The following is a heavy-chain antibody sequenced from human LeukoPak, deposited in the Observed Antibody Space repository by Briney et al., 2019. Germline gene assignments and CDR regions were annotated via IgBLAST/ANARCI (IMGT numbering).Heavy chain of an antibody. CDR1: GFTVSSNY. CDR3: ARDGRYYYGSGSYFNGMDV. CDR2: IYSGGST. D-gene: IGHD3-10*01. Sequence: GGSLRLSCAASGFTVSSNYMSWVRQAPGKGLEWVSVIYSGGSTYCADSVKGRFTISRDNSKNTLYLQMNSLRAEDTAVYYCARDGRYYYGSGSYFNGMDVWGQGTTVTVSS. J-gene: IGHJ6*02. V-gene: IGHV3-66*01.